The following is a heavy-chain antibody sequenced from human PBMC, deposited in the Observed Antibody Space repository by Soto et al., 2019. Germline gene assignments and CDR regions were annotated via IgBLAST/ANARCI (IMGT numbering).Heavy chain of an antibody. V-gene: IGHV4-30-4*01. CDR3: ASSDIVVVPAAMSI. CDR1: GGSISSGDYY. CDR2: IYYSGST. J-gene: IGHJ4*02. D-gene: IGHD2-2*01. Sequence: PSEALSLTCTVSGGSISSGDYYWSWIRQPPGKGLEWIGYIYYSGSTYYNPSLKSRVTISVDTSKNQFSLKLSSVTAADTAVYYCASSDIVVVPAAMSIWGQGTLVTVSS.